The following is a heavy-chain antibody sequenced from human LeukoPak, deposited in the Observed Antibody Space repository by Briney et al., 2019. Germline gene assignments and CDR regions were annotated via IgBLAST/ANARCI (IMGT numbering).Heavy chain of an antibody. D-gene: IGHD2-2*01. J-gene: IGHJ4*02. V-gene: IGHV4-39*01. CDR1: GGSISSSSYY. CDR3: AVVVPAAGYYFDH. CDR2: IYYSGST. Sequence: PSETLSLTCTVSGGSISSSSYYWGWIRQPPGKGLEWIGSIYYSGSTYYNPSLKSRVTISVDTSKNQFSLKLSSVTAADTAVYYCAVVVPAAGYYFDHWGQGTLVTVSS.